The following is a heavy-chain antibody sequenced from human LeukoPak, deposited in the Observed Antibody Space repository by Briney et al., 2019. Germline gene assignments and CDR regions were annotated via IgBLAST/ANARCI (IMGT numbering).Heavy chain of an antibody. V-gene: IGHV1-8*01. D-gene: IGHD7-27*01. CDR3: ARVNWGFASAFDI. CDR1: GYTFTSYD. Sequence: ASVKVSCKASGYTFTSYDINWVRQATGQGLERMGWMNPNSGNTGYAQKFQGRVTMTRNTSISTAYMELSSLRSEDTAVYYCARVNWGFASAFDIWGQGTMVTVSS. CDR2: MNPNSGNT. J-gene: IGHJ3*02.